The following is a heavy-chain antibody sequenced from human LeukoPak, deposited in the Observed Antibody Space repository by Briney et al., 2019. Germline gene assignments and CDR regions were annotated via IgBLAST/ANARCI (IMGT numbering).Heavy chain of an antibody. J-gene: IGHJ4*02. CDR1: GYTFTSDG. CDR3: ARARGYCSGGSCDQRFDY. Sequence: ASVKVSCKASGYTFTSDGISWVRQAPGQGLEWMGWISAYNGNTNYAQKLQGRVTMTTDTSTSTAYMELRSLRSDDTAVYYCARARGYCSGGSCDQRFDYWGQGTLVTVSS. V-gene: IGHV1-18*01. D-gene: IGHD2-15*01. CDR2: ISAYNGNT.